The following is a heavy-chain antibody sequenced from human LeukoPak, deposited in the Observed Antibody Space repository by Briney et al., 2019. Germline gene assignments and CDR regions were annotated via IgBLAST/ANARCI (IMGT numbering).Heavy chain of an antibody. CDR3: ARDRDSSGWYEAGVDY. CDR2: IYYGGST. Sequence: PSETLSLTCTVSGGSVSRNSDYWGWIRQPPEKGLEWIGSIYYGGSTYYNPSLKSRVTISVDTSKNQFSLRLSSVTAADTAVYYCARDRDSSGWYEAGVDYWGQGTLVTVSS. J-gene: IGHJ4*02. CDR1: GGSVSRNSDY. V-gene: IGHV4-39*07. D-gene: IGHD6-19*01.